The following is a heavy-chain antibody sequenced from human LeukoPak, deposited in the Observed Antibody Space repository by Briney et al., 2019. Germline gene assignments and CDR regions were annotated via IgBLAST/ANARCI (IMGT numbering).Heavy chain of an antibody. V-gene: IGHV3-74*03. D-gene: IGHD2-2*03. CDR3: ARVDPKAPGDYS. CDR2: INSDGSST. Sequence: GGPLRLSCAASGFTFSSYWMHRVRQAPGKGLVWVSRINSDGSSTKYADSVKGRFTISRDNAKNTLYVQMNNLRAEDTAVYYCARVDPKAPGDYSWGRGTLVTVSS. J-gene: IGHJ4*02. CDR1: GFTFSSYW.